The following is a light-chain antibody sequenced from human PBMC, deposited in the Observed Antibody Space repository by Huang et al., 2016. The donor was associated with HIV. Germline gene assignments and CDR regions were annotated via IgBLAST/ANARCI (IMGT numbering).Light chain of an antibody. CDR3: QQYYTTPGT. CDR2: WAS. V-gene: IGKV4-1*01. J-gene: IGKJ3*01. CDR1: RSILYNSNNTNY. Sequence: DIVLTQSPDSLAVSLGERATINCSSSRSILYNSNNTNYLAWHQQKPGQSPKLLIYWASTRESGVPERFSGSGSETDFTLTISSLQAEDVAVYFCQQYYTTPGTFGPGTTVHIK.